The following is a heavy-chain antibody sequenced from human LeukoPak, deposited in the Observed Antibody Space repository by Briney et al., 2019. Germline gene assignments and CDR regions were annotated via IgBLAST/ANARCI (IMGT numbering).Heavy chain of an antibody. Sequence: PSETLSLTCAVYGGSFGGYYWSWIRQPPGKGLEWIGEINHSGSTNYNPSLKSRVTISVDMSKNQFSLKLSSVTAADTAVYYCARYPSGVLIRHYYYGMDVWGQGTTVTVSS. CDR2: INHSGST. CDR3: ARYPSGVLIRHYYYGMDV. V-gene: IGHV4-34*01. D-gene: IGHD3-3*01. J-gene: IGHJ6*02. CDR1: GGSFGGYY.